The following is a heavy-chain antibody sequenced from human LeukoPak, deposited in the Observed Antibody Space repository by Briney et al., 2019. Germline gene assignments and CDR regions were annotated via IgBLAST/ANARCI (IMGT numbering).Heavy chain of an antibody. Sequence: GGSLRLSCAASGFTFSSYWMHWVRQTPGKGLVWVSRINTDGSYTSYADSVKGRFTISRDNAKNTLHLQMNSLRAEDTAVYYCTRDLTGALDYWGQGTLVTVSS. J-gene: IGHJ4*02. CDR2: INTDGSYT. V-gene: IGHV3-74*01. CDR1: GFTFSSYW. D-gene: IGHD7-27*01. CDR3: TRDLTGALDY.